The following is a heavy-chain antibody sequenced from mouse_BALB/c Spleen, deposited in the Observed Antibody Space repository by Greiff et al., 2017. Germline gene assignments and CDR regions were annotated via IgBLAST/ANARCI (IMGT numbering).Heavy chain of an antibody. D-gene: IGHD2-2*01. CDR2: ISYSGST. Sequence: EVQLQESGPGLVKPSQSLSLTCTVTGYSITSDYAWNWIRQFPGNKLEWMGYISYSGSTSYNPSLKSRISITRDTSKNQFFLQLNSVTTEDTATYYCASRGYYGYDGNAMDYWGQGTSVTVSS. V-gene: IGHV3-2*02. J-gene: IGHJ4*01. CDR3: ASRGYYGYDGNAMDY. CDR1: GYSITSDYA.